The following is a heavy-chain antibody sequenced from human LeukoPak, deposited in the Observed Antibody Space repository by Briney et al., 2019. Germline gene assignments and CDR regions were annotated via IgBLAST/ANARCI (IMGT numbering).Heavy chain of an antibody. CDR1: GGSISSYY. CDR3: ARVSFYYGSGSYYSSFDP. V-gene: IGHV4-59*01. CDR2: IYYSGST. J-gene: IGHJ5*02. D-gene: IGHD3-10*01. Sequence: PSKTLSLTCTVTGGSISSYYWSWIRQPPGKGLEWIGYIYYSGSTNYNPSLKSRVTISVDTSKNQFSLKLSSVTAADTAVYYCARVSFYYGSGSYYSSFDPWGQGTLVTVSS.